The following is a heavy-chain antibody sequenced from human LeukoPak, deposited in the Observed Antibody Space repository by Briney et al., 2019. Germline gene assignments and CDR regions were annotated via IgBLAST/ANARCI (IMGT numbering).Heavy chain of an antibody. CDR2: LYSSGST. V-gene: IGHV4-4*07. D-gene: IGHD3-10*01. CDR1: GGSISTYY. Sequence: SETLSLTCAVSGGSISTYYWSWLRQPAGKGLEWIGRLYSSGSTKYNPSLKNRVTISVGDSNNQFTLKLTSVTAADTAVYYCARDHYGSGSYKSYFDSWGQGIRVTVSS. CDR3: ARDHYGSGSYKSYFDS. J-gene: IGHJ5*01.